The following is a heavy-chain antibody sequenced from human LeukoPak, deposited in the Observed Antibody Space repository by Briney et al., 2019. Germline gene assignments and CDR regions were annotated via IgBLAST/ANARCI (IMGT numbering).Heavy chain of an antibody. D-gene: IGHD6-13*01. Sequence: GGSLRLSCVASGFTVRSNYMSWVRQAPGKGLEWVSVVYSGGTTYYADSVKGRFTISRDNSRNTLYLQMNSLRAEDTAVYYCASVKVAVAGIGWFDPWGQGSLVTVSS. CDR2: VYSGGTT. V-gene: IGHV3-53*01. CDR1: GFTVRSNY. CDR3: ASVKVAVAGIGWFDP. J-gene: IGHJ5*02.